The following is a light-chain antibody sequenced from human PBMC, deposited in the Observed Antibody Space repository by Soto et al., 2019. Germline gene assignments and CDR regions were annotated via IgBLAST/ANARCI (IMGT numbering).Light chain of an antibody. Sequence: DTPMTQSSSSLSASVGDRVTITCRASQGIYNYLAWYQQKPGKVPKILIYAASSLVSGVPSRFSGSGSGTDFTLTISSLQPEEVATYYCQKCNSAPFTFGPGTKVDIK. V-gene: IGKV1-27*01. CDR1: QGIYNY. CDR2: AAS. J-gene: IGKJ3*01. CDR3: QKCNSAPFT.